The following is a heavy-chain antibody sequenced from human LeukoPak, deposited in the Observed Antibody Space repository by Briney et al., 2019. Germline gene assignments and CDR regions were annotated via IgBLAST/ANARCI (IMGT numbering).Heavy chain of an antibody. J-gene: IGHJ3*02. CDR1: GGSISSYY. CDR3: ARRYYYDSSGHRDAFDI. Sequence: PSETLSLTCTCSGGSISSYYWSWIRQPPGKGLEWIGYIYYSGSTNYNPSLKSRVTISVDTSKNQFSLKLSSVTAADTAVYYCARRYYYDSSGHRDAFDIWGQGTMVAVSS. D-gene: IGHD3-22*01. CDR2: IYYSGST. V-gene: IGHV4-59*08.